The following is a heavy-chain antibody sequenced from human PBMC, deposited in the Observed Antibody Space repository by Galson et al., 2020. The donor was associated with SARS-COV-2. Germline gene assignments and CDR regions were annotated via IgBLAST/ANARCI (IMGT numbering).Heavy chain of an antibody. Sequence: SETLSLTCTVSGGSVSSGSYYWSWIRQPPGKGLEWIGYIYYSGSTNYNPSLKSRVTISVDTSKNQFSLKLSSVTAADTAVYYCARDIVVVPAAMRRSSWFDPWGQGTLVTVSS. CDR2: IYYSGST. CDR3: ARDIVVVPAAMRRSSWFDP. J-gene: IGHJ5*02. CDR1: GGSVSSGSYY. V-gene: IGHV4-61*01. D-gene: IGHD2-2*01.